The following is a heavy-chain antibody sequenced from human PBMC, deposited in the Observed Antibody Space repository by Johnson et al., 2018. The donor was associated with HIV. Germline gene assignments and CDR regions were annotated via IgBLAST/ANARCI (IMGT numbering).Heavy chain of an antibody. CDR1: GFTFSSFA. Sequence: QVQLVESGGGLVQPGRSLRLSCAASGFTFSSFAMHWVRQAPGKGLEWVAVISSDVSNKYYADSVKGRFTISRDNSKNTLYLQMNSLSAEDTAVYYCAREPGIAVAGTDAFDIWGQGTMVTVSS. CDR3: AREPGIAVAGTDAFDI. CDR2: ISSDVSNK. V-gene: IGHV3-30-3*01. D-gene: IGHD6-19*01. J-gene: IGHJ3*02.